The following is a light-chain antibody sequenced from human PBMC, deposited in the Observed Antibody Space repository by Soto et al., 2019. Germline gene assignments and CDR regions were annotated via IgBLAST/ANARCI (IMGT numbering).Light chain of an antibody. Sequence: DIQMTQSPSSLSASVGDRVTITCQASQDISNYLNWYQQKPGKAPKLLIYDASNLETGVPSRFSGSGSGTDFTFTISSLQPEDIATYYCQQYDNLPYTLGQGTKVGIK. J-gene: IGKJ2*01. CDR2: DAS. V-gene: IGKV1-33*01. CDR3: QQYDNLPYT. CDR1: QDISNY.